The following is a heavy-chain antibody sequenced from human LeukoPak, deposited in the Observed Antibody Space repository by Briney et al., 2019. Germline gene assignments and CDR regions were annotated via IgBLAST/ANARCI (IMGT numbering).Heavy chain of an antibody. V-gene: IGHV5-51*01. CDR1: GYSFTNYW. J-gene: IGHJ4*02. D-gene: IGHD3-10*01. CDR3: ANYDSGNYRTSLFYF. Sequence: GESLKISCKGSGYSFTNYWIGWVRQMPGKGLEWMGIIYPGDSDTRYSPSFQGQVTISADKSISTAYLQWSSLKASDTAMYYCANYDSGNYRTSLFYFWGQGTLVTVSS. CDR2: IYPGDSDT.